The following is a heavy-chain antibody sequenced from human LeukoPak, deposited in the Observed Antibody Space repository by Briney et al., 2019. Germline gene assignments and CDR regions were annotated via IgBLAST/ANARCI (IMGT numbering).Heavy chain of an antibody. J-gene: IGHJ4*02. CDR2: IYHSGST. D-gene: IGHD3-22*01. Sequence: SETLSLTCAVSGGSISSSNWWSWVRQPPGKGLEGIGEIYHSGSTNYNPSLKSRVTISVDKSKNQFSLKLSFVTAADTAVYYCARDLGYDSSGYRQYYFDYWGQGTLVTVSS. CDR1: GGSISSSNW. V-gene: IGHV4-4*02. CDR3: ARDLGYDSSGYRQYYFDY.